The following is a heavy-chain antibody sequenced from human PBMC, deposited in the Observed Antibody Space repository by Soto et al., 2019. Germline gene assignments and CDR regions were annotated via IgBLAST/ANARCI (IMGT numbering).Heavy chain of an antibody. CDR2: IYNSGST. CDR1: GGSISSYY. V-gene: IGHV4-59*01. Sequence: SETLSLTCTVSGGSISSYYWLWIRQPPGKGLEWIGYIYNSGSTNYNPSLKILVTISVDTSKNQFSLKLSSVTAADTAVYYCARFDGDRSSGWWDDAFDIWVQGTMVTVSS. J-gene: IGHJ3*02. CDR3: ARFDGDRSSGWWDDAFDI. D-gene: IGHD6-19*01.